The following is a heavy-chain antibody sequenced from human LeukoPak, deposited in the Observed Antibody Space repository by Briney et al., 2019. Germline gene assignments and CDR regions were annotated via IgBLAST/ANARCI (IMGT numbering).Heavy chain of an antibody. Sequence: SETLSLTCTVSGGSISRYYWSWIRQPAGKGLEWIGRIYASGSSGNTKYNPSLKSRVTISLDTSKNRFSLKVNSVTAADTAVYYCAGDRDLRPHTSFDIWGQGTLVTVSP. CDR1: GGSISRYY. V-gene: IGHV4-4*07. D-gene: IGHD2-21*01. CDR2: IYASGSSGNT. CDR3: AGDRDLRPHTSFDI. J-gene: IGHJ3*02.